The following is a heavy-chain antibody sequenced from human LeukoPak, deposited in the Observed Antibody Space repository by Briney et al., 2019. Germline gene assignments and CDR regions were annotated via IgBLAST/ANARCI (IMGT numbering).Heavy chain of an antibody. Sequence: ASVKVSCKASGYTFTNYGISWVRQAPGQGLEWMGWISTYNGNSNYAQKLQDRVTMTTDTSTTTAYMDLRGLRSDDTAVYYCARAGGWAREDYKGDAFHIWGQGTMVTVS. V-gene: IGHV1-18*01. J-gene: IGHJ3*02. CDR2: ISTYNGNS. D-gene: IGHD6-19*01. CDR1: GYTFTNYG. CDR3: ARAGGWAREDYKGDAFHI.